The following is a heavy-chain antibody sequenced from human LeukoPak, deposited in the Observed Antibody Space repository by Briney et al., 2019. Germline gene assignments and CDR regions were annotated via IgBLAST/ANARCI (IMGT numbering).Heavy chain of an antibody. D-gene: IGHD6-19*01. V-gene: IGHV4-59*01. Sequence: SETLSLTCTVSGGSISSYYWSWIRQPPGKGLEWIGYIYYGGSTNYNPSLKSRVTISVDTSKNQFSLKLSSVTAADTAVYYCARAQSSGPPGYYYYGMDVWGQGTTVTVSS. J-gene: IGHJ6*02. CDR3: ARAQSSGPPGYYYYGMDV. CDR1: GGSISSYY. CDR2: IYYGGST.